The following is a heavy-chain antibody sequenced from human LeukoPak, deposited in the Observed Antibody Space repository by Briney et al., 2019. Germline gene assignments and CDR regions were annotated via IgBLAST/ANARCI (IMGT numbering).Heavy chain of an antibody. CDR1: GNYW. Sequence: GGSLRLSCAASGNYWMHWVRQAPGKGLVWVSHINSDGSWTSYADSVKGRFTISKDNAKNTVYLQMNNLRAEDTAVYYCVSFYETYWGQGTLVTVSS. V-gene: IGHV3-74*01. J-gene: IGHJ4*02. CDR3: VSFYETY. CDR2: INSDGSWT. D-gene: IGHD2/OR15-2a*01.